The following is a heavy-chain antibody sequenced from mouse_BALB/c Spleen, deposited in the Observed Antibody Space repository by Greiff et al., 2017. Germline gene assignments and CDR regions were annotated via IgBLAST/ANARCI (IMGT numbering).Heavy chain of an antibody. J-gene: IGHJ3*01. CDR1: GFAFRSYD. D-gene: IGHD2-10*02. V-gene: IGHV5-12-1*01. Sequence: EVKVEESGGGLVKPGGSLKLSCAASGFAFRSYDMSWVRQTPEKRLEWVAYISSGGGSTYYPDTVKGRFTISRDNAKNTLYLQMSSLKSEDTAMYYCARVYGNYLFAYWGQGTLVTVSA. CDR2: ISSGGGST. CDR3: ARVYGNYLFAY.